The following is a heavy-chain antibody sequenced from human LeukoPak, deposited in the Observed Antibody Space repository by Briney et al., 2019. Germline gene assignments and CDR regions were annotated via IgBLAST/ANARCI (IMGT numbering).Heavy chain of an antibody. J-gene: IGHJ4*02. Sequence: GASVKVSCKASGGTFSSYAISWARQAPGQGLDWMGGIIPIFGTANYAQKFQGRVTITADESTSTAYMELSSLRSEDTAVYYCARVSRYNYGTYFDYWGQGTLVTVSS. D-gene: IGHD5-18*01. V-gene: IGHV1-69*13. CDR2: IIPIFGTA. CDR1: GGTFSSYA. CDR3: ARVSRYNYGTYFDY.